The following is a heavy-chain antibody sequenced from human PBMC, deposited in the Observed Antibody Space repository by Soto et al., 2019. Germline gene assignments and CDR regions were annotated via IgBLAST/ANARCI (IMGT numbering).Heavy chain of an antibody. Sequence: QITLKESGPALVKPTQTLTLTCTFSGFSLNTNAEGVGWIRQPPGKALEWVAVIYWDDDKRYSPSLRSRLTITKDTSNSQVVLIMTSMDPVDTATYYCAHTSAQPTFDYWGQGTLVTVSS. J-gene: IGHJ4*02. CDR1: GFSLNTNAEG. V-gene: IGHV2-5*02. CDR3: AHTSAQPTFDY. CDR2: IYWDDDK.